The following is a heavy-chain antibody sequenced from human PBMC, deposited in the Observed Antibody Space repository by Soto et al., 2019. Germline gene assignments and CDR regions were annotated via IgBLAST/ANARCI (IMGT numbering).Heavy chain of an antibody. V-gene: IGHV4-38-2*02. CDR3: ARERIAATSSGSMDV. D-gene: IGHD6-13*01. CDR1: GYSISSGYY. J-gene: IGHJ6*02. CDR2: IYHSGST. Sequence: PSETLSLTCAVSGYSISSGYYWGWIRQPPGKGLEWIGSIYHSGSTYYNPSLKSRVTISVDTSKNQFSLKLSSVTAADTAVYYCARERIAATSSGSMDVWGQGTTVTVSS.